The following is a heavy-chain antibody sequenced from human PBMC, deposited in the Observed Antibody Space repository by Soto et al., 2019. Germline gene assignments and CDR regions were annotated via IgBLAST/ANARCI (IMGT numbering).Heavy chain of an antibody. V-gene: IGHV1-69*13. Sequence: SVKVSCKASGGTFSSYAISWVRQAPGQGLEWMGGIIPIFGTANYAQKFQGRVTITADESTSTAYMELSSLRSEDTAVYYCARDLDPSRPQAGFQHWGQGTLVTVSS. CDR2: IIPIFGTA. D-gene: IGHD3-3*01. CDR1: GGTFSSYA. J-gene: IGHJ1*01. CDR3: ARDLDPSRPQAGFQH.